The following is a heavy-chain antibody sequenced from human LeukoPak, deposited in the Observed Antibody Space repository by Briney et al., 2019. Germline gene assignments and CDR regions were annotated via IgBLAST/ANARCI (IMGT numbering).Heavy chain of an antibody. D-gene: IGHD1-14*01. CDR1: GYTITGYY. CDR2: INPNSGGT. CDR3: ARGRNTAIDY. Sequence: ASVKVSCKASGYTITGYYLHWVRQAPGQGLEWMGWINPNSGGTNYAQKFQGWVTMTRDTSISTAYMELSRLRSDDTAVYYCARGRNTAIDYWGQGTLVTVSS. V-gene: IGHV1-2*04. J-gene: IGHJ4*02.